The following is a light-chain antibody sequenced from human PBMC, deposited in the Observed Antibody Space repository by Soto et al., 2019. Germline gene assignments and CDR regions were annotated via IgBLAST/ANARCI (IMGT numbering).Light chain of an antibody. CDR2: GNS. CDR3: SIWDYILSAHV. V-gene: IGLV1-47*03. J-gene: IGLJ6*01. Sequence: QSVLTQEASVSGTVGQKVTLSCTGNSNNVGSYAVGWYQQISHGVPKTVMFGNSLPSGIPDHFSGSKFGTTASLTISGLWSEDETDYSCSIWDYILSAHVFGSGTQLTVL. CDR1: SNNVGSYA.